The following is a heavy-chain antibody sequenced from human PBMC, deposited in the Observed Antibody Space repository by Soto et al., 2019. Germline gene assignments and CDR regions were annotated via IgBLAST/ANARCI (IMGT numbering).Heavy chain of an antibody. CDR1: GGSISSINW. CDR3: ARGGGPDIAYGMDV. D-gene: IGHD5-12*01. V-gene: IGHV4-4*02. J-gene: IGHJ6*02. Sequence: VQLLESGGGLVQPGGSLRLSCAASGGSISSINWWSWVRQPPGKGLKWIGEIYHSGSTTYNPSLKSRVTISVDKSKNQFSLKLKSATAADTAIYYCARGGGPDIAYGMDVWGQGTTVIVSS. CDR2: IYHSGST.